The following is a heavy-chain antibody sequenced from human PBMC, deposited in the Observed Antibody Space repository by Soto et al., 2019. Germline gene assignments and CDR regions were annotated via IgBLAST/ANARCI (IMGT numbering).Heavy chain of an antibody. D-gene: IGHD6-6*01. Sequence: GGSLRLPCAASGFTFSSYGMHWVRQAPGKGLEWVAVISYDGSNKYYADSVKGRFTISRDNSKNTLYLQMNSLRAEDTAVYYCAKASIAARYYYYGMDVWGQGTTVTAP. CDR2: ISYDGSNK. CDR1: GFTFSSYG. J-gene: IGHJ6*02. CDR3: AKASIAARYYYYGMDV. V-gene: IGHV3-30*18.